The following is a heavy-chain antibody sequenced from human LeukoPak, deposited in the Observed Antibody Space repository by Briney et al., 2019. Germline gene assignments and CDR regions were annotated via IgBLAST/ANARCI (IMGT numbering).Heavy chain of an antibody. CDR1: GFTFSSYE. Sequence: PGGSLRLSXAASGFTFSSYEMNWVRQAPGKGLEWVSYISSSGSTIYYADSVKGRFTISRDNAKNSLYLQMNSLGAEDTAVYYCARGTGPPNAFDIWGQGTMVTVSS. CDR2: ISSSGSTI. CDR3: ARGTGPPNAFDI. V-gene: IGHV3-48*03. J-gene: IGHJ3*02.